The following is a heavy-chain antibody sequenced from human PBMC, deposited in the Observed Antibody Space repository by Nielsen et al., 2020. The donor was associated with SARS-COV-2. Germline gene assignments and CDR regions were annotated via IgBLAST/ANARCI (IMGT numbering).Heavy chain of an antibody. CDR2: INPNSGGT. Sequence: ASVKVSCKASGYTFTGYYMHWVRQAPGQGLEWMGRINPNSGGTNYAQKFQGRVTMTRDTSLSTAYIELSRLRSDYTAVYYCARRGGVYGGDVDYWGQGTLVTVSS. J-gene: IGHJ4*02. V-gene: IGHV1-2*06. CDR3: ARRGGVYGGDVDY. D-gene: IGHD6-13*01. CDR1: GYTFTGYY.